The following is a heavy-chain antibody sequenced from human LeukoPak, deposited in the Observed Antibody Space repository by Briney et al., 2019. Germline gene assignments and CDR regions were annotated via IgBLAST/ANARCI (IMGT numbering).Heavy chain of an antibody. CDR1: GFTFSSYS. V-gene: IGHV3-21*01. Sequence: GGSLRLSCAASGFTFSSYSMNWVRQAPGKGLEWVSSISSSSSYIYYADSVKGRFTTSRDNAKNSLYLQMNSLRAEDTAVYYCARDLIVGATTTSGFDYWGQGTLVTVSS. CDR2: ISSSSSYI. J-gene: IGHJ4*02. CDR3: ARDLIVGATTTSGFDY. D-gene: IGHD1-26*01.